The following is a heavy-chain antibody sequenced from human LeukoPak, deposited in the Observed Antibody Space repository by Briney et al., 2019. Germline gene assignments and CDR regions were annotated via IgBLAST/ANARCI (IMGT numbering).Heavy chain of an antibody. D-gene: IGHD6-19*01. CDR1: GGSVSSYY. CDR2: IYNSENT. Sequence: PSETLSLTCTVSGGSVSSYYWSWIRQPPGKGLEWIGYIYNSENTKYNSSLESRVTISVDTSKNQFFLKLSSMTAADTAVYYCARFHSGPSGWYVLWYFDLWGRGTLVTVSS. V-gene: IGHV4-4*09. J-gene: IGHJ2*01. CDR3: ARFHSGPSGWYVLWYFDL.